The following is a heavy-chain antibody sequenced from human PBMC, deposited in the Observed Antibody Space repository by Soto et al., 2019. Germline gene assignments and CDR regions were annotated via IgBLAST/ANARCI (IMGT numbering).Heavy chain of an antibody. CDR2: ISGSGGST. CDR1: GFTFSSYA. J-gene: IGHJ6*02. D-gene: IGHD3-16*01. CDR3: AKVEGRRVWSPHYYYGMDV. Sequence: EVQLLESGGGLVQPGGSLRLSCAASGFTFSSYAMSWVRQAPGKGLEWVSAISGSGGSTYYADSVKGRFTISRDNAKNPRYLQMSSLRAEDTAVYYCAKVEGRRVWSPHYYYGMDVWGQGTTVTVSS. V-gene: IGHV3-23*01.